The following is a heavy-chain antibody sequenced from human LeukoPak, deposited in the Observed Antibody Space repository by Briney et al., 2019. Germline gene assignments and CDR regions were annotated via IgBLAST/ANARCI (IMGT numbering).Heavy chain of an antibody. D-gene: IGHD6-19*01. V-gene: IGHV3-43*02. J-gene: IGHJ4*02. CDR3: AKRGSAWYYFDS. Sequence: SGGSLRLSCAASGFTFHDYAIHWVGQAPGRGLEWVSLISGDADATYHADSVEGRFTVARDNTKNSIYLQMNYLRTEDTALYFCAKRGSAWYYFDSWGQGTLVTVSS. CDR2: ISGDADAT. CDR1: GFTFHDYA.